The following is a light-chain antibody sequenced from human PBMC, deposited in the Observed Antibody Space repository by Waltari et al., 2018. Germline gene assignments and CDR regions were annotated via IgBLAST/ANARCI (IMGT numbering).Light chain of an antibody. CDR2: DAS. CDR3: QKCESIPAT. Sequence: LTQSSATLSLCLGVRATLSCRTSQSISRYLHWYQHKPGQAPKLLIYDASSMATGVPERFSGSGSGTDFSLTISRLEPEDFAVYYCQKCESIPATFGPGTKVDIK. CDR1: QSISRY. J-gene: IGKJ1*01. V-gene: IGKV3D-20*02.